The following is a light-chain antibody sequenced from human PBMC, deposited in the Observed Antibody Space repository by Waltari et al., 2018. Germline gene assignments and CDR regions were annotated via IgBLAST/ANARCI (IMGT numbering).Light chain of an antibody. J-gene: IGLJ2*01. CDR3: CSYAGGSAFVV. CDR1: SRDVGSSNL. V-gene: IGLV2-23*03. CDR2: EGS. Sequence: QSALTQPASLSGSPGQSITISCTGTSRDVGSSNLVSWYQQHPGKAPKLSIYEGSKRPTGVSIRFSGSKSGNTASLTIAGLQAEDEADYHCCSYAGGSAFVVFGGGTKLTVL.